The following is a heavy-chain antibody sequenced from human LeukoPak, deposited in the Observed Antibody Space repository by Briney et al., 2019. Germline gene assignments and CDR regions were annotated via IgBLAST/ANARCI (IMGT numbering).Heavy chain of an antibody. V-gene: IGHV4-59*11. CDR3: ARVVGYCSGGSCYSAPPWFDP. CDR2: IYYSGST. Sequence: SETLSLTCTVSGGSLSSHYWSRIRQPPGKGLEWIGYIYYSGSTNYNPSLKSRVTISVDTSKNQFSLKLSSVTAADTAVYYCARVVGYCSGGSCYSAPPWFDPWGQGTLVTVSS. J-gene: IGHJ5*02. CDR1: GGSLSSHY. D-gene: IGHD2-15*01.